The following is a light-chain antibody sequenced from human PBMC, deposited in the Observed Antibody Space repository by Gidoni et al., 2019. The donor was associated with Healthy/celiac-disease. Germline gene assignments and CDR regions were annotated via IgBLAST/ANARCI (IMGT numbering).Light chain of an antibody. CDR2: LGS. V-gene: IGKV2-28*01. CDR1: QSLLHSNGYNY. J-gene: IGKJ2*01. Sequence: MVMTQSPLSLPVTPGEPASISCRSSQSLLHSNGYNYLYWYLQKPGQSPQLLIYLGSNRASGVPDRFSGSGSGTDFTLKISRVEAEDVGVYYCMQALQTPYTFGQGTKLEIK. CDR3: MQALQTPYT.